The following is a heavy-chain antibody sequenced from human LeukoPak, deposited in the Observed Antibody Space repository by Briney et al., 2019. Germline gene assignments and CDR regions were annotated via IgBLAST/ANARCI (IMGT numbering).Heavy chain of an antibody. D-gene: IGHD2-2*02. CDR1: GYTFTSYD. CDR2: MNPNSGNT. J-gene: IGHJ3*02. Sequence: ASVKVSCKASGYTFTSYDINWVRQATGQGLEWMGWMNPNSGNTGYAQKFQGRVTMTRNTSISTAYMELSSLRSEDTAVYYCASLAYCSSTSCYTRKYAFDIWGQGTMDTVSS. V-gene: IGHV1-8*01. CDR3: ASLAYCSSTSCYTRKYAFDI.